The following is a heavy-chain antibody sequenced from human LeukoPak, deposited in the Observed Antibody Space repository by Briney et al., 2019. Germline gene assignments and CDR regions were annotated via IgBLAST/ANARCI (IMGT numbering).Heavy chain of an antibody. CDR3: VRNLAVAGTCFDS. Sequence: DPGGSLRLSCAASGFTFSSYAMHWVRQAPGKGLEWVAVISYDGSNKYYADSVKGRFTISRDNSKNTLYLQMNSLRAEDTAVYYCVRNLAVAGTCFDSWGQGTLVTVSS. V-gene: IGHV3-30-3*01. CDR1: GFTFSSYA. D-gene: IGHD6-19*01. CDR2: ISYDGSNK. J-gene: IGHJ4*02.